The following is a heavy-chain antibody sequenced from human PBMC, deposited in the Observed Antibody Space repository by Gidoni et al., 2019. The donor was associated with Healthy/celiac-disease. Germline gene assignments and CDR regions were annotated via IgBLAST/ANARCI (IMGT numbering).Heavy chain of an antibody. CDR2: IYYSGST. Sequence: QVQLQESGPGLVKPSETLSLTCPVSGGSISSYYWSWIRQPPGKGLEWIGYIYYSGSTNYNPSLKSRVTISVDTSKNQFSLKLSSVTAADTAVYYCARASNYDFWSGHYDYWGQGTLVTVSS. V-gene: IGHV4-59*01. J-gene: IGHJ4*02. CDR1: GGSISSYY. CDR3: ARASNYDFWSGHYDY. D-gene: IGHD3-3*01.